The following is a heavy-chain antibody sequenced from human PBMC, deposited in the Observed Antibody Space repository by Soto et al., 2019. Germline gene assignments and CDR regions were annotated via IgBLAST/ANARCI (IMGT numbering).Heavy chain of an antibody. V-gene: IGHV3-9*01. D-gene: IGHD6-6*01. Sequence: EVQLVESGGGLVQPGRSLRLSCAASGFTFDDYAMHWVRQAPGKGLEWVSGISWNSGSIGYADSVKGRFTISRDNAKNSLYLQMNSLRAEDTALYYCAKSRVYSSSSYYFDYWGQGTLVTVSS. CDR3: AKSRVYSSSSYYFDY. CDR1: GFTFDDYA. CDR2: ISWNSGSI. J-gene: IGHJ4*02.